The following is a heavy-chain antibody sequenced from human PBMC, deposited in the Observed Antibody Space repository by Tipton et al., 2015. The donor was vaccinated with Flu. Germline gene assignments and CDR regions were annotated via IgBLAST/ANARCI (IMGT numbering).Heavy chain of an antibody. Sequence: LRLSCAVSGYSISSGYYWGWIRQPPGRGPEWIGSMSRSGSTNYNPSLKSRVTISIDTSKNQFSLKMKSVTAADMAVYYCARRDYSNYVSDPKNWFDPWGQGTLVTVSS. D-gene: IGHD4-11*01. CDR3: ARRDYSNYVSDPKNWFDP. J-gene: IGHJ5*02. CDR1: GYSISSGYY. CDR2: MSRSGST. V-gene: IGHV4-38-2*01.